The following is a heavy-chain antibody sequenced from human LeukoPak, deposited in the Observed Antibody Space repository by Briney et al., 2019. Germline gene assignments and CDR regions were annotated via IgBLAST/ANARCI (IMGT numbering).Heavy chain of an antibody. CDR1: GFNFRAYW. D-gene: IGHD2-2*02. CDR2: ISWNSGSI. J-gene: IGHJ4*02. V-gene: IGHV3-20*01. CDR3: ARDLYCSSTSCYRGNDY. Sequence: GGSLRLSCTTSGFNFRAYWMGWVRQAPGKGLERVSGISWNSGSIGYADSVKGRFTISRDNAKNSLYLQMNSLRAEDTALYHCARDLYCSSTSCYRGNDYWGQGTLVTVSS.